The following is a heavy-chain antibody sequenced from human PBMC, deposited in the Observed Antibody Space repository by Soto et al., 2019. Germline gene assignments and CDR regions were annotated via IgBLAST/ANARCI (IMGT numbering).Heavy chain of an antibody. D-gene: IGHD6-13*01. J-gene: IGHJ3*02. CDR1: GDSVSSNSAA. CDR3: ARYRSPLGQYAFDI. V-gene: IGHV6-1*01. CDR2: TYYRSKWYY. Sequence: PSQTLSLTCAISGDSVSSNSAAWNWIRQSPSRGLEWLGKTYYRSKWYYDYAVSVESRITFNPDTSKNQFSLHLNSVTPEDTAVYYCARYRSPLGQYAFDIWGQGTMVTVSS.